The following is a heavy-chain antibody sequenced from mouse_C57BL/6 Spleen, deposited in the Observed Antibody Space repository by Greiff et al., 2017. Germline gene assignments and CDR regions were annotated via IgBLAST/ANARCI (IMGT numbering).Heavy chain of an antibody. J-gene: IGHJ4*01. CDR2: IDPSDSET. CDR3: ARLEGSSWDYAMDY. V-gene: IGHV1-52*01. Sequence: QVHVKQPGAELVRPGSSVKLSCKASGYTFTSYWMHWVKQRPIQGLEWIGNIDPSDSETHYNQKFKDKATLTVDKSSSTAYMQLSSLTSEDSAVYFCARLEGSSWDYAMDYWGQGTSVTVSS. CDR1: GYTFTSYW. D-gene: IGHD1-1*01.